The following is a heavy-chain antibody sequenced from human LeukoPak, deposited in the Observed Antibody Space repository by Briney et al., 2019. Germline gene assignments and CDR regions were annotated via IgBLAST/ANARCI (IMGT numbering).Heavy chain of an antibody. Sequence: ASVKVSCKASGYTFTNYYIHWVRQAAGQGLEWMGLINPGGDNTNYAQNFQGRVTMTRDTSASTVYMELSSLRSEDTAIYYCARIRDGYNDAYDIWGQGTVVTVPS. CDR1: GYTFTNYY. D-gene: IGHD5-24*01. V-gene: IGHV1-46*01. CDR3: ARIRDGYNDAYDI. CDR2: INPGGDNT. J-gene: IGHJ3*02.